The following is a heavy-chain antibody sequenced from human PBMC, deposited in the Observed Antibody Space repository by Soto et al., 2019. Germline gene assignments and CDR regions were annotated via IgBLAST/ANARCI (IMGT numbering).Heavy chain of an antibody. V-gene: IGHV3-66*01. CDR2: IYSGDTT. Sequence: GGSLRLSCAASGFTIRNNYMSWVRLPPGKGLEWVSVIYSGDTTMHADSVRGRFTISRDTSKNILYLDMNSLRVEDTATYFCARAAYQTDYFDSWGQGTLVTVSS. J-gene: IGHJ4*02. CDR1: GFTIRNNY. CDR3: ARAAYQTDYFDS. D-gene: IGHD2-2*01.